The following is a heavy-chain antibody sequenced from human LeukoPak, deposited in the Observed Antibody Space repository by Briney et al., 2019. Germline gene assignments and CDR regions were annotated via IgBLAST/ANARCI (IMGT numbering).Heavy chain of an antibody. CDR2: IYYSGST. D-gene: IGHD3-3*01. CDR3: ARDFWSGYPPYNWFDP. V-gene: IGHV4-59*01. CDR1: GGSISSYY. J-gene: IGHJ5*02. Sequence: PSEALSLTCTVSGGSISSYYWSWIRQPPGKGLEWIGYIYYSGSTNYNPSLKSRVTISVDTSKNQFSLKLSSVTAADTAVYYCARDFWSGYPPYNWFDPWGRGTPVTVSS.